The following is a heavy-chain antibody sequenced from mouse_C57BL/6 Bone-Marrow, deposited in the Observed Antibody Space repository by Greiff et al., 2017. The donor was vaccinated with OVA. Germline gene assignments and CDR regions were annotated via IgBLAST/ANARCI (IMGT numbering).Heavy chain of an antibody. CDR2: IYPGDGDT. Sequence: QVQLQQSGPELVKPGASVKISCKASGYAFSSSWMNWVKQRPGKGLEWIGRIYPGDGDTNYNGKFKGKATLTADKSSSTAYMQLSSLTSEDSAVYFCARRDPSSWYFDVWGTGTTVTVSS. CDR1: GYAFSSSW. CDR3: ARRDPSSWYFDV. J-gene: IGHJ1*03. D-gene: IGHD6-1*01. V-gene: IGHV1-82*01.